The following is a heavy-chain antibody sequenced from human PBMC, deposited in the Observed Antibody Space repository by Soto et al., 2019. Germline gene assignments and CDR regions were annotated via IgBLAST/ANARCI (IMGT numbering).Heavy chain of an antibody. D-gene: IGHD1-26*01. CDR3: ARDRWDRPGWYFKD. V-gene: IGHV3-53*01. CDR1: GFTVSTNY. CDR2: IYKSGDT. J-gene: IGHJ1*01. Sequence: EVQLVESGGGLIQPGGSLRLSCTAAGFTVSTNYMSWIRQAPGQGLEWVLVIYKSGDTYYADSVKGRFTISRDNSKSTLYLQMNNLRAEDTAVYYCARDRWDRPGWYFKDWGQGTLVTVSS.